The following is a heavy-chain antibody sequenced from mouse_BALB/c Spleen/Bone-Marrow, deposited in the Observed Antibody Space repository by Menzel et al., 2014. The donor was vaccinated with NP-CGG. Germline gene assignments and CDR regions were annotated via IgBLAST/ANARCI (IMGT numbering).Heavy chain of an antibody. Sequence: QVQLQQSGPGLVAPSQSLSITRTVSGFSLTSYGVHWVRQPPGKGLEWLGVIWAGGSTNYNSALMSRLSISKDNSKSQVFLKMNSLQTDDTAMYYCARGPFITTVHYYAMDYWGQGTSVTVSS. D-gene: IGHD1-2*01. CDR1: GFSLTSYG. V-gene: IGHV2-9*02. CDR3: ARGPFITTVHYYAMDY. J-gene: IGHJ4*01. CDR2: IWAGGST.